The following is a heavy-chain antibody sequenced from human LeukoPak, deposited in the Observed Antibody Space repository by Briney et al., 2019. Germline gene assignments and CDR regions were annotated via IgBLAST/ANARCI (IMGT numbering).Heavy chain of an antibody. V-gene: IGHV3-53*01. CDR3: ARDSPGGSSSNY. CDR2: IYVDGST. J-gene: IGHJ4*02. D-gene: IGHD6-6*01. CDR1: GFIVSSHF. Sequence: GGFLRLSCAASGFIVSSHFMSWVRQAPGKGLEWVSVIYVDGSTYYADTVKGRFTISRDNSKNTLFLQMNSLRADDTAVYYCARDSPGGSSSNYWGQGTLVTVSS.